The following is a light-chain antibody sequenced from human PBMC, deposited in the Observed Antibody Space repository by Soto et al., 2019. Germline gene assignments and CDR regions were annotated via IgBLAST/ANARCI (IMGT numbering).Light chain of an antibody. Sequence: DIQMTQSPSTLSASGGDRVTVTCRASQTISSWLAWYQLKPGKAPKLLIYKASSLESGVPSRFSGSGSGTEFTLTISSLQPDDFATYYCQQYDTYPLTFGGGTKVEIK. CDR3: QQYDTYPLT. V-gene: IGKV1-5*03. J-gene: IGKJ4*01. CDR2: KAS. CDR1: QTISSW.